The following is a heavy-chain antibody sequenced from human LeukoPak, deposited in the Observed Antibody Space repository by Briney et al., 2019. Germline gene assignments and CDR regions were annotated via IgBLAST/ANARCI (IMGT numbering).Heavy chain of an antibody. V-gene: IGHV3-53*01. Sequence: PGGSLRLSCAVSGFTVSGNYMSWVRQAPGKGLEWVSAISVSGNTYHADSVKGRFTISRDSYKNTLYLQMNSLRAEDAAVYYCAKAPVTTCSGAYCYPFDYWGQGTLVTVSS. J-gene: IGHJ4*02. CDR3: AKAPVTTCSGAYCYPFDY. CDR1: GFTVSGNY. D-gene: IGHD2-15*01. CDR2: ISVSGNT.